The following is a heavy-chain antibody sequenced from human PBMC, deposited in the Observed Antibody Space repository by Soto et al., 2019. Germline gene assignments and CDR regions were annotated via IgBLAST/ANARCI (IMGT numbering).Heavy chain of an antibody. J-gene: IGHJ4*02. Sequence: ASVKVSCKASGYTFTSYYMHWVRQAPGQGLEWMGMINPSNGSTSYAQKFQGRVTISSDTSTSTVYLELTSLRSDDTAVYYCARGFIPENYWGQGTRVTVS. D-gene: IGHD2-2*01. V-gene: IGHV1-46*01. CDR1: GYTFTSYY. CDR2: INPSNGST. CDR3: ARGFIPENY.